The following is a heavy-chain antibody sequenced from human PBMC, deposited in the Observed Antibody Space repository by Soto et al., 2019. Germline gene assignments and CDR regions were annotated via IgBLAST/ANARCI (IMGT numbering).Heavy chain of an antibody. Sequence: QVQLQESGPGLVKPSQTLSLTCTVSGGSISSGGYYWSWIRPHPGKGLEWIGYIYYSGSTYYNPSLKNRVTITVATSKNQFALKLSSVTAADTAVYYCARGRNYDSSGYYTPRFGMDVWGQGTTVTVSS. V-gene: IGHV4-31*03. J-gene: IGHJ6*02. CDR1: GGSISSGGYY. CDR3: ARGRNYDSSGYYTPRFGMDV. D-gene: IGHD3-22*01. CDR2: IYYSGST.